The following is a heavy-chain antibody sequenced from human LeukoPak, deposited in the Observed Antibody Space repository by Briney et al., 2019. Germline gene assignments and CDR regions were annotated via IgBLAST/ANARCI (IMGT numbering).Heavy chain of an antibody. CDR3: ARGFLTGHLYYFDY. CDR2: IYYSGST. CDR1: GGSISSYY. V-gene: IGHV4-59*12. J-gene: IGHJ4*02. D-gene: IGHD7-27*01. Sequence: SETLSLTCTVSGGSISSYYWSWIRQPPGKGLEWIGYIYYSGSTNYNPPLKSRVTISVDTSKNQFSLKLSSVTAADTAVYYCARGFLTGHLYYFDYWGQGTLVTVSS.